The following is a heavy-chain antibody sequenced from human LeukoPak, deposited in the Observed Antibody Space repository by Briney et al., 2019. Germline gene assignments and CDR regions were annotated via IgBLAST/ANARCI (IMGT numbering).Heavy chain of an antibody. Sequence: GGSLRLSCVASGFTFSNYMMHWVRQAPGKGLVWVSRIKSDGITITYADSVKGRFTISRDNAKNTLYLQMNSLRAEDTAVYYCLRDLNWSLDQWGQGTLITVSS. CDR2: IKSDGITI. J-gene: IGHJ4*02. CDR3: LRDLNWSLDQ. CDR1: GFTFSNYM. D-gene: IGHD1-20*01. V-gene: IGHV3-74*01.